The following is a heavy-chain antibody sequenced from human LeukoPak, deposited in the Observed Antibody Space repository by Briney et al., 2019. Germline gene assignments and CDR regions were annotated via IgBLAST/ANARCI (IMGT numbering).Heavy chain of an antibody. CDR2: IWYDGSNK. Sequence: PGGSLRLSCAASGFTFSSYGMHWVHQAPGKGREWVAVIWYDGSNKYYADSVKGRFTISRDNSKNTLYLQMNSLRAEDTAVYYCARDANCGFDAFDIWGQGTMVTVSS. CDR1: GFTFSSYG. V-gene: IGHV3-33*01. D-gene: IGHD7-27*01. CDR3: ARDANCGFDAFDI. J-gene: IGHJ3*02.